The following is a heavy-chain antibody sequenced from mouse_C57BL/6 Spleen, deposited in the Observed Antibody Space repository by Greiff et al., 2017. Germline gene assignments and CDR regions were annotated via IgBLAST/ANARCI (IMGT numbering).Heavy chain of an antibody. V-gene: IGHV1-64*01. D-gene: IGHD2-2*01. CDR2: IHPNSGST. J-gene: IGHJ4*01. CDR3: ARSGGYDGYAMDY. CDR1: GYTFTSYW. Sequence: VQLQQSGAELVKPGASVKLSCKASGYTFTSYWMHWVKQRPGQGLEWIGMIHPNSGSTNYNEKFKSKATLTVDKSSSTAYMQLSSLTSEDSAVYYCARSGGYDGYAMDYWGQGTSVTVSS.